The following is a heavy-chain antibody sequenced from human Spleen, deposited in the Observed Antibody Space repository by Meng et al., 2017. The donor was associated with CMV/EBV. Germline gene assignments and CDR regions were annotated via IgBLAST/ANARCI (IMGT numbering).Heavy chain of an antibody. Sequence: WSLQPPGKGLEWVAFIRFDGSNKYYADSVKGRFTISRDNSKNTLYLQMNSLRAEDTAVYYCAKGLRADYWGQGTLVTVSS. D-gene: IGHD4-17*01. V-gene: IGHV3-30*02. CDR3: AKGLRADY. J-gene: IGHJ4*02. CDR2: IRFDGSNK.